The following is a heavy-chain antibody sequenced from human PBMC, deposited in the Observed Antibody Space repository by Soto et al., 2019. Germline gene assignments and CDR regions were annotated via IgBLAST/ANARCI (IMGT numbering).Heavy chain of an antibody. CDR1: GGTFSSYA. CDR2: IIPIFGTA. V-gene: IGHV1-69*01. D-gene: IGHD3-22*01. CDR3: TSIRTLDRDDSSGYYAYYYYGMDV. J-gene: IGHJ6*02. Sequence: QVQLVQSGAEVKKPGSSVKVSCKASGGTFSSYAISWVRQAPGQGLEWMGGIIPIFGTANYAQKFQGRVTITAEESTSTAYMELRSMRSEDTAVYYCTSIRTLDRDDSSGYYAYYYYGMDVWGQGTTVTVSS.